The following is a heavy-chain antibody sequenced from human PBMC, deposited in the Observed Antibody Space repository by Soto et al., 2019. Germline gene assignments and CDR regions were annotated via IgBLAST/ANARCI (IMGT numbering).Heavy chain of an antibody. Sequence: SETLSLTCTVSRGAITAYYWSWIRQPVGEGLQWIGRVYSTGSTNYNPSLRSRVTMSVDTSQNQFFLRLSSVTAADTAVYYCARDEYYDSNNWFDHWGQGILVTVSS. CDR2: VYSTGST. D-gene: IGHD3-22*01. V-gene: IGHV4-4*07. CDR1: RGAITAYY. J-gene: IGHJ5*02. CDR3: ARDEYYDSNNWFDH.